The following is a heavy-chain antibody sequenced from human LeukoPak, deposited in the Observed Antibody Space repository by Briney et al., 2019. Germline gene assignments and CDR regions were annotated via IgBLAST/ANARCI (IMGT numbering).Heavy chain of an antibody. V-gene: IGHV1-2*02. CDR3: ARSPYSTPPFDY. CDR1: GYTFTAYS. Sequence: ASVKVSFKASGYTFTAYSMHWVRQAPGQGLEWMGWINPNSGATNYAQRFQGRVSLTRDTSTNTASMELSRLTSDDTAIYYCARSPYSTPPFDYWGQGTLVTVSS. J-gene: IGHJ4*02. CDR2: INPNSGAT. D-gene: IGHD6-13*01.